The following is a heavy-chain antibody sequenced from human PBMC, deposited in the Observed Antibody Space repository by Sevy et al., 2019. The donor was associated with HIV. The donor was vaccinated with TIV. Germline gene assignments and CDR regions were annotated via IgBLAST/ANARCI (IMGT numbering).Heavy chain of an antibody. Sequence: SETLSLTCTVSGGSITSLYWNWIRQPPGKGLEWIATIYYNGHINYNPSLKSRFTLSLDTSKNQFSLRLSSVTAADTARYYCAGENAWGRGYSRGQGTLVTVSS. CDR1: GGSITSLY. J-gene: IGHJ5*01. CDR3: AGENAWGRGYS. V-gene: IGHV4-59*08. D-gene: IGHD1-26*01. CDR2: IYYNGHI.